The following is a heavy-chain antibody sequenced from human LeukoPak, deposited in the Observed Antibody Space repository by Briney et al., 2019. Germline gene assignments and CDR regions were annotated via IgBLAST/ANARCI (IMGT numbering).Heavy chain of an antibody. D-gene: IGHD5-18*01. CDR1: GYTFTTYG. CDR2: NSAYNGIT. V-gene: IGHV1-18*01. J-gene: IGHJ6*03. CDR3: ARGEEYSYGPDYYYTDV. Sequence: ASVKVSCKASGYTFTTYGISWVRQAPGQGLEWMGWNSAYNGITNYAQKLQGRVTMTTDTSTSTAYMELRSLRSDDTAVYYCARGEEYSYGPDYYYTDVWGKGTTVTVSS.